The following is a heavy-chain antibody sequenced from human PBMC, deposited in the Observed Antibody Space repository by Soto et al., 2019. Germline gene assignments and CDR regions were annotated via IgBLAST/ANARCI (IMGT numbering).Heavy chain of an antibody. CDR1: GFTFSSYA. J-gene: IGHJ6*02. CDR2: ISGSGGST. CDR3: AKDLDSYGNDYYGMDV. V-gene: IGHV3-23*01. D-gene: IGHD5-18*01. Sequence: GGSLRLSCAASGFTFSSYAMSWVRQAPGKGLEWVSAISGSGGSTYYADSVKGRFTISRDNSKNTLYLQMNSLRAEDTAVYYCAKDLDSYGNDYYGMDVWGQGTTVTVSS.